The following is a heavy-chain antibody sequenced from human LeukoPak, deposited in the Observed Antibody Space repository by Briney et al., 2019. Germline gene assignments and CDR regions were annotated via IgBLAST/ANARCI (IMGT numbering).Heavy chain of an antibody. CDR2: INHNGST. CDR3: ARGRGIAAAGPPFDY. CDR1: GGSFSGYY. J-gene: IGHJ4*02. Sequence: KPSETLSLTCAVYGGSFSGYYWSWIRQPPGKGLEWIGEINHNGSTNYNPSLKSRVTISVDTSKNQFSLKLSSVTAADTAVYYCARGRGIAAAGPPFDYWGQGTLVTVSS. V-gene: IGHV4-34*01. D-gene: IGHD6-13*01.